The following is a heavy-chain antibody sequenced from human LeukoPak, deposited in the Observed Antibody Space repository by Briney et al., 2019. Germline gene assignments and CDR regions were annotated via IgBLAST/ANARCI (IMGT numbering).Heavy chain of an antibody. Sequence: HPGGSLRLSCAASGFTFSSYAMSWVRQAPGKGLEWVSAISGSGGSTYYADSVKGRFTISRDNSKNTLYLQMNSLRAEDTALYYCAKNWDYSTYLIACWGQGTLVTVSS. CDR3: AKNWDYSTYLIAC. J-gene: IGHJ4*02. CDR2: ISGSGGST. V-gene: IGHV3-23*01. CDR1: GFTFSSYA. D-gene: IGHD4-11*01.